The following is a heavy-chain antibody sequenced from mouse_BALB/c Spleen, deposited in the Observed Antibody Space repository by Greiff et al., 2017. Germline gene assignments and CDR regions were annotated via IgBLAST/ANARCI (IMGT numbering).Heavy chain of an antibody. CDR2: INPSTGYT. V-gene: IGHV1-7*01. CDR1: GYTFTSYW. J-gene: IGHJ3*01. CDR3: AREDLAASFAY. Sequence: VQLQQSGAELAKPGASVKMSCKASGYTFTSYWMHWVKQRPGQGLEWIGYINPSTGYTEYNQKFKDKATLTADKSSSTAYMQLSSLTSEDSAVYYCAREDLAASFAYWGQGTLVTVSA.